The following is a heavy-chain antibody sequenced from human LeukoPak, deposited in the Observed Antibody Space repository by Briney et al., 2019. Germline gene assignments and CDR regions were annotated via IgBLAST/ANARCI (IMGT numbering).Heavy chain of an antibody. CDR3: ARHEWGLGELYTHFDY. V-gene: IGHV4-61*01. CDR1: GGSVSSGTYY. J-gene: IGHJ4*02. D-gene: IGHD3-16*01. Sequence: SETLSLTCTVSGGSVSSGTYYWNWIRQPPGKGLEWIGYIYYSGSTNYNPSLKSRVTISVDTSKNQFSLKLSSVTAADTAVYYCARHEWGLGELYTHFDYWGQGTLVTVPS. CDR2: IYYSGST.